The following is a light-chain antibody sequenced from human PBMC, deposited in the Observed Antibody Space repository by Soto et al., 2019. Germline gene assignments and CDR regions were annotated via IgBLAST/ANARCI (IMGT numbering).Light chain of an antibody. CDR2: EVT. J-gene: IGLJ3*02. Sequence: HSALTQPASVSGSPGQSITISCTGTSNDIRIYNYVSWFQHHPGKAPKLIIYEVTNRPSGVSDRFSGSKSDNTASLTISGLQAEDEADYYCSSYTISSTWVFGGGTK. V-gene: IGLV2-14*01. CDR3: SSYTISSTWV. CDR1: SNDIRIYNY.